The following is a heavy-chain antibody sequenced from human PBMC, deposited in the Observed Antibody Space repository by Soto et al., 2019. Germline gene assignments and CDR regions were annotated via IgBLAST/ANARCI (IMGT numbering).Heavy chain of an antibody. CDR2: IYYSGST. CDR3: ARSSTSTVVTHYFDY. J-gene: IGHJ4*02. V-gene: IGHV4-31*03. D-gene: IGHD4-17*01. CDR1: GGSISSGGYY. Sequence: QVQLQESGPGLVKPSQTLSLTCTVSGGSISSGGYYWSWIRQHPGKGLEWIGYIYYSGSTYYNPSLKRRVTLSVDTSKNQFSLKLSSVTAADTAVYYCARSSTSTVVTHYFDYWGQGTLVTVSS.